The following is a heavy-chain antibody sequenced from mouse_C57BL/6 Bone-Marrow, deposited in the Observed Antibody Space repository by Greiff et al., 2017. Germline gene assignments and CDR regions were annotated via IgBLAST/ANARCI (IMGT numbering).Heavy chain of an antibody. CDR2: INPSTGGT. V-gene: IGHV1-42*01. CDR3: ARREGNYLSSYYFDY. J-gene: IGHJ2*01. CDR1: GYSFTGYY. Sequence: EVQLQQSGPELVKPGASVKISCKASGYSFTGYYMNWVKQSPEKSLEWIGEINPSTGGTTYNQKFKAKATLTVDKSSSTAYMQLQSLTSEDSAVYYCARREGNYLSSYYFDYWCQGTTLTVSS. D-gene: IGHD2-1*01.